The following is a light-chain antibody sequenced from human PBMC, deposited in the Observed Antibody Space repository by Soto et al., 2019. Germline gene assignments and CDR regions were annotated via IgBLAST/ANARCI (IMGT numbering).Light chain of an antibody. J-gene: IGLJ1*01. CDR2: DNT. CDR1: SSNIGNYY. CDR3: GAWDSSLNVYL. Sequence: QSVLTQPPSVSAAPGQKISISCSGSSSNIGNYYVSWYHQLPGTAPKLLIYDNTKRPSGIPNRFSGSKSDTSSTLAITGLQTGDERYYSCGAWDSSLNVYLFGGGTKVTVL. V-gene: IGLV1-51*01.